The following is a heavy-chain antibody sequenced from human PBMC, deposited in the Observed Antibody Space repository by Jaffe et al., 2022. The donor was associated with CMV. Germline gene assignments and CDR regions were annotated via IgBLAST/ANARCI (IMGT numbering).Heavy chain of an antibody. D-gene: IGHD2-8*01. CDR1: GYTFTSYY. CDR2: INPSGGST. V-gene: IGHV1-46*01. J-gene: IGHJ5*02. Sequence: QVQLVQSGAEVKKPGASVKVSCKASGYTFTSYYMHWVRQAPGQGLEWMGIINPSGGSTSYAQKFQGRVTMTRDTSTSTVYMELSSLRSEDTAVYYCARGPQMVYALNWFDPWGQGTLVTVSS. CDR3: ARGPQMVYALNWFDP.